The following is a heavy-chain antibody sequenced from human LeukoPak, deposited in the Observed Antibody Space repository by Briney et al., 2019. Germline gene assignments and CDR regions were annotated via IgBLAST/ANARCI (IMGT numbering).Heavy chain of an antibody. CDR2: ISHDGRTK. V-gene: IGHV3-30*04. Sequence: GGSLRLSCVVSGFNFDNFAMHWVRQPLGKGLEWVAVISHDGRTKYYADSMKGRITISRDNSKNTLYLQMNSLRAEDTAVYYCAKDRYYDILTGYYEYWGQGTLVTVSS. D-gene: IGHD3-9*01. CDR1: GFNFDNFA. CDR3: AKDRYYDILTGYYEY. J-gene: IGHJ4*02.